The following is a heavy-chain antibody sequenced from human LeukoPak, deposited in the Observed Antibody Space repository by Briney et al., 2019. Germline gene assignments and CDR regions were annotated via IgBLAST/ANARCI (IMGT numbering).Heavy chain of an antibody. J-gene: IGHJ5*02. V-gene: IGHV4-59*01. CDR1: GGSISSYY. Sequence: SSETLSLTCTVSGGSISSYYWSWIRQPPGKGLEWIGYIYYSGSTNYNPSLKSRVTISVDTSKNQFSLKLSSVTAADTAVYYCAREGSDCSSTSCYGWWFDPWGQGTLVTVSS. CDR2: IYYSGST. CDR3: AREGSDCSSTSCYGWWFDP. D-gene: IGHD2-2*01.